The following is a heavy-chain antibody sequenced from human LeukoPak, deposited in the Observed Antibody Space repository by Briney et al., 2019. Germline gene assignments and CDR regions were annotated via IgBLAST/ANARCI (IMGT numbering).Heavy chain of an antibody. CDR3: ASWNLDDMFAFDI. Sequence: TLSLTCTVSGGSISSSSYYWSWIRQPAGKGLEWIGRLYASGSTNYNPSLKSRVTISVDTSKNQFSLKLSSVTAADTAVYYCASWNLDDMFAFDIWGQGIMVTVSS. CDR1: GGSISSSSYY. J-gene: IGHJ3*02. V-gene: IGHV4-61*02. D-gene: IGHD1-1*01. CDR2: LYASGST.